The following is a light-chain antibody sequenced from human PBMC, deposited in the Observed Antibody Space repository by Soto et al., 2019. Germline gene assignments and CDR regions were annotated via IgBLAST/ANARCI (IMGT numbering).Light chain of an antibody. CDR2: DAS. CDR3: QQYGRSPLT. CDR1: QSVSSY. V-gene: IGKV3-11*01. Sequence: EIVLTQSPATLPLSPGERATLSCRASQSVSSYLAWYQQKPGQAPRLLIYDASNRATGIPDRFGGSGSGTVFTLTISRLEPEDFAVYYCQQYGRSPLTFGGGTKVDIK. J-gene: IGKJ4*01.